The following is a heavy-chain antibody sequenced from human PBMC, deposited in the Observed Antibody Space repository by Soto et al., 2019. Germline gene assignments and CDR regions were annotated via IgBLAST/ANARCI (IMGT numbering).Heavy chain of an antibody. V-gene: IGHV3-23*01. CDR2: ISDSGGST. J-gene: IGHJ5*02. CDR1: GFTFSTYA. D-gene: IGHD1-26*01. CDR3: AKTVGATSGWFDP. Sequence: EVQLLESGGGLVQPGGSLRLSCAASGFTFSTYAMTWVRQAPGKGLEWVSRISDSGGSTYYADSVKGRFTISRDNSKNTLYLQMNSLRAEDTALYYCAKTVGATSGWFDPWGQGTLVTVSS.